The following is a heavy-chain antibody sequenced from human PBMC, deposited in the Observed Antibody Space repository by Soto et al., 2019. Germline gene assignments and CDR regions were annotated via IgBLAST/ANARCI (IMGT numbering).Heavy chain of an antibody. CDR2: IIPIFGTA. D-gene: IGHD3-3*01. CDR3: AIFWSGYYTVDY. J-gene: IGHJ4*02. Sequence: GXSVKVSFNASGGTFSSYAISWLRQAPGQGLEWMGGIIPIFGTANYAQKFQGRVTITADESTSTAYMELSRMRSEDTAVYYCAIFWSGYYTVDYWGQGTLVTVSS. CDR1: GGTFSSYA. V-gene: IGHV1-69*01.